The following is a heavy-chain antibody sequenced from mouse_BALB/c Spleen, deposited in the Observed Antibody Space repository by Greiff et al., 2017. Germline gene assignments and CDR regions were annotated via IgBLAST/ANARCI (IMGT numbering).Heavy chain of an antibody. Sequence: EVKLVESGGGLVKPGGSLKLSCAASGFTFSSYAMSWVRQTPEKRLEWVASISSGGSTYYPDSVKGRFTISRDNARNILYLQMSSLRSEDTAMYYCAVITTVVAPGFAYWGQGTRVTVSA. V-gene: IGHV5-6-5*01. CDR3: AVITTVVAPGFAY. CDR2: ISSGGST. CDR1: GFTFSSYA. J-gene: IGHJ3*01. D-gene: IGHD1-1*01.